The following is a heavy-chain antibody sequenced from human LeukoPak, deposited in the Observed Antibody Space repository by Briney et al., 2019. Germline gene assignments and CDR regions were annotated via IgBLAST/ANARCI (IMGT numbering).Heavy chain of an antibody. D-gene: IGHD4-17*01. J-gene: IGHJ4*02. CDR2: INPNSGGT. V-gene: IGHV1-2*02. Sequence: GASVKVSRKASGYTFTGYYMHWVRQAPGQGLEWMGWINPNSGGTNYAQKFQGRVTMTRDTSISTAYMELSRLRSGDTAVYYCARDRGTVTIFDSWGQGTLVTVSS. CDR3: ARDRGTVTIFDS. CDR1: GYTFTGYY.